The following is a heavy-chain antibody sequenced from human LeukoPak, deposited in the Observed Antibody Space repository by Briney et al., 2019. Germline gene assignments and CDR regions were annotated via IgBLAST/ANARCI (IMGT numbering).Heavy chain of an antibody. CDR1: GFTLSHYA. Sequence: GGSLRLSCSMSGFTLSHYAMSWVRQAPGKGLEWVSTIGVGGGSTDYTDSVKGRFTISRDNSKNTLYLQMNSLGAEDTAVYYCAKGHRYCTSGNCNSAVDYWGQGTLVTSSA. J-gene: IGHJ4*02. V-gene: IGHV3-23*01. CDR2: IGVGGGST. D-gene: IGHD2-15*01. CDR3: AKGHRYCTSGNCNSAVDY.